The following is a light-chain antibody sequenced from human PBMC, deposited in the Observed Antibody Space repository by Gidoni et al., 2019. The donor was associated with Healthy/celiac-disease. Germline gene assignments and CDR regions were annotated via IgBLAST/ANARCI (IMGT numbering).Light chain of an antibody. Sequence: QSALTQPASVSGSPGQSITISCTGTSSDVGSYNPVPWYQQHPGKAHKLVIYEVSKRPSGVSKRFSGSKSGNTASLTISGLQAEDEADYYCCSYAGSSTLVGTGTKVTVL. CDR2: EVS. J-gene: IGLJ1*01. V-gene: IGLV2-23*02. CDR3: CSYAGSSTL. CDR1: SSDVGSYNP.